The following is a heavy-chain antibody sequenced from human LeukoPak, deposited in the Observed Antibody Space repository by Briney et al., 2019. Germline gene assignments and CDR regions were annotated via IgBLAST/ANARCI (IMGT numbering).Heavy chain of an antibody. CDR2: IYYSGST. Sequence: SETLSLTCTVSGGSISSYYWSWIRQPPGKALEWIGYIYYSGSTNYNPSLKSRVTISVDTSKNQFSLKLSSVTAADTAVYYCARVYSSSWLYFDYWGQGTLVTVSS. CDR1: GGSISSYY. D-gene: IGHD6-13*01. CDR3: ARVYSSSWLYFDY. V-gene: IGHV4-59*01. J-gene: IGHJ4*02.